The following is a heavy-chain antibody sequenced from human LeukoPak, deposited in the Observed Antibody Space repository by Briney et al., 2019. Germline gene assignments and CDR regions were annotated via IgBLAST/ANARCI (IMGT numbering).Heavy chain of an antibody. D-gene: IGHD7-27*01. V-gene: IGHV3-30*04. Sequence: PGGSLRLSCAASGFTFRNYAMHWVRQAPGKGLEWVTTVSNDRRNIFYTDSVKGRFTITRDNSKDTLYLQMNSLRIEDTALYYCARHWGFDYWGQGALVTVSS. CDR1: GFTFRNYA. CDR3: ARHWGFDY. J-gene: IGHJ4*02. CDR2: VSNDRRNI.